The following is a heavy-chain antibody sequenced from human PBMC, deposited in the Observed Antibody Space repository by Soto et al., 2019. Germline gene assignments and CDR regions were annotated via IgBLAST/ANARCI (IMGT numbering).Heavy chain of an antibody. V-gene: IGHV1-69*06. CDR3: ARRDTSGFLRYFDN. Sequence: SSVKVSCKASGGTLSSFINYPINWVRQAPGQGLEWMGGIVPNVSTVNYARKFQGRVTITADKSTGTAYMELSSLRSEDTDLYYCARRDTSGFLRYFDNWGQGTLVNVSS. J-gene: IGHJ4*02. CDR2: IVPNVSTV. CDR1: GGTLSSFINYP. D-gene: IGHD3-3*01.